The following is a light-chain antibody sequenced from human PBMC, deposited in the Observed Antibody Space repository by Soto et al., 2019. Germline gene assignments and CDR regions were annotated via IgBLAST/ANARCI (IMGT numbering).Light chain of an antibody. J-gene: IGKJ2*01. CDR3: QHFRGSPPWYT. CDR2: RAS. Sequence: EIVLTQSPGTLSLSPGERATLSCRASQSVSSSYLAWYQQKPGQAPRLLIYRASSRATGIPDRFSGSGSGTDFTLTISRLEPEDFALYYCQHFRGSPPWYTFGQGTKLEIK. V-gene: IGKV3-20*01. CDR1: QSVSSSY.